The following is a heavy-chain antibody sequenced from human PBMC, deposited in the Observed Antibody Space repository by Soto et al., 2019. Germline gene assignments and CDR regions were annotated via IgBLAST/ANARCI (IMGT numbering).Heavy chain of an antibody. CDR1: GFTFRGYS. D-gene: IGHD5-18*01. CDR2: ISTSSSLM. J-gene: IGHJ4*02. V-gene: IGHV3-48*02. Sequence: PGGSLRLSCAAAGFTFRGYSMNWVRQAPGKGLEWLSYISTSSSLMYYADSVKGRFTISRDNAKNSLYLQINSLRDEDTAVYYCAREVRDTAVADFDYWGQGTLVTVSS. CDR3: AREVRDTAVADFDY.